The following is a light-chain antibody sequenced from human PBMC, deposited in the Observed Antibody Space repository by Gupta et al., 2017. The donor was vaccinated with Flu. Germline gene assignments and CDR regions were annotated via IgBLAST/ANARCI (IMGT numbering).Light chain of an antibody. J-gene: IGKJ4*01. CDR2: WAS. CDR3: QQYYSAPIA. V-gene: IGKV4-1*01. CDR1: QSVLFGSSNKNY. Sequence: DIVMTQSPDSLTVSLGERATINCKSSQSVLFGSSNKNYLAWYQQKPGQPPKLLVYWASTRESGVPDRFSGSGSGTDFTLTISSLQAEDVAVYYCQQYYSAPIAFGGGTKVEIK.